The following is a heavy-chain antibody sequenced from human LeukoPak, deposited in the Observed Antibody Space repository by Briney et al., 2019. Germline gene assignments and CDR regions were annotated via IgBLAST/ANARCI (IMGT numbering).Heavy chain of an antibody. CDR3: ARGSGSYWDHHYFDY. D-gene: IGHD1-26*01. Sequence: PGGSMRLSCAASGFTFNNAWMSWVRQAPGKGLEWVAVIWYDGSNKYYADSVKGRFTISRDNSKNTLYLQMNSLRAEDTAVYYCARGSGSYWDHHYFDYWGQGTPVTVSS. J-gene: IGHJ4*02. CDR2: IWYDGSNK. CDR1: GFTFNNAW. V-gene: IGHV3-33*08.